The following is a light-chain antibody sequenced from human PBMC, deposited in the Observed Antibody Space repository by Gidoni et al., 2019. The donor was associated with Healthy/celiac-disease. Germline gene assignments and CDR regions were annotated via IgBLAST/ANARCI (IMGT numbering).Light chain of an antibody. CDR2: AAS. Sequence: DIQLTQPPSFLAASVGDRVTITCRASHGISSYLAWYQQKPGKAPKLLIYAASTLQSGVPSRFSGSGSGTEFTLTISSLQPEDFANYYCQQLNSLLTFGGGTKVEIK. CDR1: HGISSY. J-gene: IGKJ4*01. CDR3: QQLNSLLT. V-gene: IGKV1-9*01.